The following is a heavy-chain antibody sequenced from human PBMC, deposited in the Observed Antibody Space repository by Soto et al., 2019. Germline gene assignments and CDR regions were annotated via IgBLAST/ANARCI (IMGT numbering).Heavy chain of an antibody. Sequence: EVQLVESGGGLVQPGGSLRLSCAASGFTVSSFYMTWVRQAPGKGLQWVAVISSGGSTYYADSVKGRFTISRDNSKNTLYLERNSLRAEDTAVYYCARDTFGAAYDFLHGGQGTLVTVSS. D-gene: IGHD3-3*01. CDR1: GFTVSSFY. V-gene: IGHV3-66*01. CDR3: ARDTFGAAYDFLH. CDR2: ISSGGST. J-gene: IGHJ4*02.